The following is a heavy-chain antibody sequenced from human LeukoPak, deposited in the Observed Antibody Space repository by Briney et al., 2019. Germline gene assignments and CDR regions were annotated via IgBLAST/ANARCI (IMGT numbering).Heavy chain of an antibody. CDR1: GGSISSYY. J-gene: IGHJ4*02. D-gene: IGHD3-16*01. CDR2: IYYSGST. V-gene: IGHV4-59*01. CDR3: ARWGDTWTEEY. Sequence: SETLSLTCTVSGGSISSYYWSWIRQPPGKGLEWIGYIYYSGSTNYNPSLKSRVTISVDTSTNQFSLKLSSVAGADTAVYYCARWGDTWTEEYWGQGTLVTVSS.